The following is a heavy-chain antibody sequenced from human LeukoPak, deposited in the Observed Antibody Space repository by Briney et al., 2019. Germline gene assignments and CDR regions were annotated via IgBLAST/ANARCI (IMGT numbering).Heavy chain of an antibody. CDR2: ISYDGSNK. CDR3: AKGPDTSGLYSLDF. J-gene: IGHJ4*02. CDR1: EFTFTTYD. D-gene: IGHD3-3*01. V-gene: IGHV3-30*18. Sequence: PGGSLRLSCAASEFTFTTYDMHWVRQAPGKGLEWVAVISYDGSNKYYADSVKGRFTISRDNSKNTLYLQMNSLRAEDTAVYYCAKGPDTSGLYSLDFWGQGTLVTVSS.